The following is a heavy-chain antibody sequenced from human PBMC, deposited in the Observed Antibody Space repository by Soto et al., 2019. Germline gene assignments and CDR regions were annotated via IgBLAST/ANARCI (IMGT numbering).Heavy chain of an antibody. Sequence: QLQLQESGPGLVKPSETLSLTCTVSGGSISSSSYYWGWIRQPPGKGLAWIGSIYYSGSTYYNPSLQSRVTISVSTSKNQCSLKLRSVTAADTAVYYCAINPYAITIFYWGQGTLVTVSS. V-gene: IGHV4-39*01. D-gene: IGHD3-3*01. CDR3: AINPYAITIFY. J-gene: IGHJ4*02. CDR2: IYYSGST. CDR1: GGSISSSSYY.